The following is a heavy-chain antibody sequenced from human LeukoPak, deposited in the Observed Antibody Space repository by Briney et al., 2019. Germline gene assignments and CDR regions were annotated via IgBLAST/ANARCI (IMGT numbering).Heavy chain of an antibody. D-gene: IGHD2-2*01. CDR3: ASPRGIVVVPAAHDAFDI. CDR2: IIPIFGTA. Sequence: SVKVSCKASGGTFSSYAISWVRQAPGQGLEWMGGIIPIFGTANYAQKFQGRVTITTDESTSTAYMELSSLRSEDTAVYYCASPRGIVVVPAAHDAFDIWGQGTMVTVSS. CDR1: GGTFSSYA. V-gene: IGHV1-69*05. J-gene: IGHJ3*02.